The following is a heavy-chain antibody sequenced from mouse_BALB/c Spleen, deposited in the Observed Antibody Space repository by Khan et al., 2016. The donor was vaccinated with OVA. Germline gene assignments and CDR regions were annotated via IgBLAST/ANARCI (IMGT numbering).Heavy chain of an antibody. D-gene: IGHD1-1*01. CDR2: VSTGGGDN. Sequence: EVMLVESGGDLVKPGGSLKLSCAASGFTFSTYGMSWVRQTPDKRMEWVATVSTGGGDNNYTDSVKGRFTISRDNDKNTLCPQMSRLKYEDRAMFYCARLAYYYYSEGFAYWGQGTLVTVSA. J-gene: IGHJ3*01. CDR3: ARLAYYYYSEGFAY. CDR1: GFTFSTYG. V-gene: IGHV5-6*02.